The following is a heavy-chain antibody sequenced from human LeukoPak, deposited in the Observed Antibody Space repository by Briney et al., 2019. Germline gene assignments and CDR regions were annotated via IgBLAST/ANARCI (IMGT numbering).Heavy chain of an antibody. CDR1: GFTFSSYW. V-gene: IGHV3-7*01. J-gene: IGHJ6*03. CDR3: AREFPPRYYYYMDV. CDR2: IKQDGSEK. D-gene: IGHD2-21*01. Sequence: GGPLRLSCAASGFTFSSYWMSWVRQAPGKGLEWVANIKQDGSEKYYVDSVKGRFTISRDNAKNSLYLQMNSLRAEDTAVYYCAREFPPRYYYYMDVWGKGTTVTVSS.